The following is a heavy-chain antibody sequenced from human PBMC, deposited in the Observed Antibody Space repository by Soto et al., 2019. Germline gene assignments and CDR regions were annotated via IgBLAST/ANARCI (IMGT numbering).Heavy chain of an antibody. CDR3: PTDSSGWRDAFDI. V-gene: IGHV3-15*01. D-gene: IGHD6-19*01. CDR1: GLTFKNAW. J-gene: IGHJ3*02. Sequence: GRSLRLSSAASGLTFKNAWMSWVRQAAGKGLEWVGRIKSKTDGETTDYAAPVKGRFTISRDDSKNTLYLQMNSLKTEDTAVHYCPTDSSGWRDAFDIWGQGTMVTVSS. CDR2: IKSKTDGETT.